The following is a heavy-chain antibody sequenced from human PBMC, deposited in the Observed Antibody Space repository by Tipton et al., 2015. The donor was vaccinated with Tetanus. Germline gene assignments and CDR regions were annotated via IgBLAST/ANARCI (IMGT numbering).Heavy chain of an antibody. D-gene: IGHD3-3*01. CDR2: IYYSGTT. Sequence: LRLSCTVSGGSIISADHYWSWIRQPPGKGLEWIGYIYYSGTTYYSPSLKSRVTISVDTSNNHFSLKLSSVTAADTAVYYCARANYDFPKKGPFDSWGQGTLVIVSS. V-gene: IGHV4-30-4*01. CDR1: GGSIISADHY. J-gene: IGHJ4*02. CDR3: ARANYDFPKKGPFDS.